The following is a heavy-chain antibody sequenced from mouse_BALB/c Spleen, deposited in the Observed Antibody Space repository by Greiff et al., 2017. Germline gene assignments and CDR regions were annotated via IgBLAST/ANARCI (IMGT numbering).Heavy chain of an antibody. CDR3: SRGGYGNHYFDY. CDR2: ISYSGST. CDR1: GDSITSGY. V-gene: IGHV3-8*02. D-gene: IGHD2-1*01. J-gene: IGHJ2*01. Sequence: EVKLQESGPSLVKPSQTLSLTCSVTGDSITSGYWNWIRKFPGNKLEYMGYISYSGSTYYNPSLKSRISITRDTSKNQYYLQLNSVTTEDTATYYCSRGGYGNHYFDYWGQGTTLTVSS.